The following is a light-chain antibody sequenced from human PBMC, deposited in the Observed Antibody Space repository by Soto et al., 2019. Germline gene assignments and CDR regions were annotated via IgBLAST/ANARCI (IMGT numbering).Light chain of an antibody. J-gene: IGKJ1*01. CDR2: DAS. CDR3: QQYNTYWT. Sequence: GDRVAITCRASKSISTWVAWYQQKPGKAPKLLIYDASSLESGVPSRVSGSGSGTEFTLTISSLQPDDFATYYCQQYNTYWTFGQGTKVDI. V-gene: IGKV1-5*01. CDR1: KSISTW.